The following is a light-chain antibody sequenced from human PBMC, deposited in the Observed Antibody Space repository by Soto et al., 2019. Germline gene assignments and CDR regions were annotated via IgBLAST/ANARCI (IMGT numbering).Light chain of an antibody. Sequence: QSVLTQPPSVSAAPGQKVTISCFGSSYNIGGNSVSWYQQLPGTAPKLLIYDDNKRPSGIPDRFSGSKSGTSATLGITGFQTGDEADYYCGSWDSSLSAYVFGTGTKVTVL. CDR2: DDN. CDR1: SYNIGGNS. V-gene: IGLV1-51*01. J-gene: IGLJ1*01. CDR3: GSWDSSLSAYV.